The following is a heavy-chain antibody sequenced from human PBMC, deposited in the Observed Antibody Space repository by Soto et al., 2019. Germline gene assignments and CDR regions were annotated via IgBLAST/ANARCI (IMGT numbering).Heavy chain of an antibody. CDR2: IYYSGST. Sequence: PSETLSLTCIVSGGSISTNSYYWGWIRHPPGKGLEWIGSIYYSGSTYYNPSLKSRVTMSVDTSKNQFSLKMSSVTAADTAVYYCASSDSRNYYYNFDYWGQGTLVTVSS. CDR3: ASSDSRNYYYNFDY. V-gene: IGHV4-39*01. CDR1: GGSISTNSYY. D-gene: IGHD3-22*01. J-gene: IGHJ4*02.